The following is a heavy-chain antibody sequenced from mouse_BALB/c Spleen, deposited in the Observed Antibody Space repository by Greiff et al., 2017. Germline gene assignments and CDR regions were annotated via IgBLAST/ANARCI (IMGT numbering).Heavy chain of an antibody. CDR2: ISSGSSTI. CDR1: GFTFSSFG. D-gene: IGHD2-14*01. Sequence: EVKLMESGGGLVQPGGSRKLSCAASGFTFSSFGMHWVRQAPEKGLEWVAYISSGSSTIYYADTVKGRFTISRDNPKNTLFLQMTSLRSEDTAMYYCARDYRYDAMDYWGQGTSVTVSS. V-gene: IGHV5-17*02. J-gene: IGHJ4*01. CDR3: ARDYRYDAMDY.